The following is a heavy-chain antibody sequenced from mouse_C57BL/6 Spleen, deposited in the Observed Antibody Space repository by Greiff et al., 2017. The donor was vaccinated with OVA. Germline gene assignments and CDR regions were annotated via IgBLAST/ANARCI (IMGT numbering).Heavy chain of an antibody. D-gene: IGHD2-4*01. CDR1: GFSLTSYG. J-gene: IGHJ4*01. CDR2: IWSDGST. CDR3: ARHGGRYDYPLAMDY. Sequence: QVQLKQSGPGLVAPSQSLSITCTVSGFSLTSYGVHWVRQPPGKGLEWLVVIWSDGSTTYNSALKSRLSISKDNSKSQVFLKMNSLQTDDTAMYYCARHGGRYDYPLAMDYWGQGTSVTVSS. V-gene: IGHV2-6-1*01.